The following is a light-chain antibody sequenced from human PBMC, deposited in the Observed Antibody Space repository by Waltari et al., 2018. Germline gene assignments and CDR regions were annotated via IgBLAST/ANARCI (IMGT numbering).Light chain of an antibody. CDR1: SSDVGDYNY. Sequence: QSALTQPPSASGSPGQSVTISCTGTSSDVGDYNYVSWYQQYPDKAPKLMIYEVTKRPSGVPDRFSCSKSGNTASLTVSGLQAEDEADYYCISYAGNNKYVLGAGTKVTVL. J-gene: IGLJ1*01. CDR3: ISYAGNNKYV. V-gene: IGLV2-8*01. CDR2: EVT.